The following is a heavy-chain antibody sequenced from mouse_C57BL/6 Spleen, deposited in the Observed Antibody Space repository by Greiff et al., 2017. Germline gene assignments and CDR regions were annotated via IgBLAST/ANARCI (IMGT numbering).Heavy chain of an antibody. CDR1: GYSITSRYY. V-gene: IGHV3-6*01. Sequence: EVQLQQSGPGLVKPSQSLSLTCSVTGYSITSRYYWNWIRQFPGNKLEWMGYISYDGSNNYNPSLKNRISITRDTSKNQFFLTLNSVTTEDTATYYCARESTMVTTGFDYWGQGTTLTVSS. J-gene: IGHJ2*01. D-gene: IGHD2-2*01. CDR2: ISYDGSN. CDR3: ARESTMVTTGFDY.